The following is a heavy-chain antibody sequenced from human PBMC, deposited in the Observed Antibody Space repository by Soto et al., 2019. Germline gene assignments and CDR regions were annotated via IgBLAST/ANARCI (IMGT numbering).Heavy chain of an antibody. CDR1: GGSFSNDY. V-gene: IGHV4-59*01. D-gene: IGHD3-22*01. CDR3: ARDRYFYDSRGYYRSLDS. CDR2: IFHSGIT. Sequence: SETLSLTCFISGGSFSNDYWTWIRQSPGKGLEWIGYIFHSGITDYNPSVKSRVTISIDKSRNLFFLNLTSVTAAGTAVFYCARDRYFYDSRGYYRSLDSWGQGTLVTVSS. J-gene: IGHJ5*01.